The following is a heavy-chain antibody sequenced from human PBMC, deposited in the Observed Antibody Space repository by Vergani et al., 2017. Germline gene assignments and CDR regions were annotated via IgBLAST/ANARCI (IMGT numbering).Heavy chain of an antibody. V-gene: IGHV3-33*01. CDR2: IWYDGSNK. D-gene: IGHD6-13*01. J-gene: IGHJ6*02. CDR3: ARDGVAAAGSRHRYGMDV. Sequence: QVQLVESGGGVVQPGRSLRLSCAASGFTFSSYGMHWVRQAPGKGLEWVAVIWYDGSNKYYADSVKGRFTISRDNSKNTLYLQMNSLRAEDTAVYYWARDGVAAAGSRHRYGMDVWGQGTTVTVSS. CDR1: GFTFSSYG.